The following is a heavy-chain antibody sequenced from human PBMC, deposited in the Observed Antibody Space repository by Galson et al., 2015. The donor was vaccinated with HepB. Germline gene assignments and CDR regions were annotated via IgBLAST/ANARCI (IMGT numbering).Heavy chain of an antibody. CDR2: IKQDGSEK. CDR3: ARDYGGYSYGYYYYYYMDV. J-gene: IGHJ6*03. D-gene: IGHD5-18*01. V-gene: IGHV3-7*01. CDR1: GFTFSSYW. Sequence: SLRLSCAASGFTFSSYWMSWVRQAPGKGLEWVANIKQDGSEKYYVDSVKGRFTISRDNAKNSLYLQMNSLRAEDTAVYYCARDYGGYSYGYYYYYYMDVWGKGTTVTVSS.